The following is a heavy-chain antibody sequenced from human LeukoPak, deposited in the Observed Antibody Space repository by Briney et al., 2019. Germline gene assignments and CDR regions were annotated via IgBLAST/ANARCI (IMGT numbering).Heavy chain of an antibody. CDR1: GGSISSGGYY. D-gene: IGHD3-9*01. J-gene: IGHJ3*02. V-gene: IGHV4-31*03. Sequence: SQTLSLTCTVSGGSISSGGYYWSWIRQHPGQGLEWIGYIYYSGSTYYNPSLKSRVTISVDTSKNQFSLKLSSVTAADTAVYYCARDTKPYYDILTGYPGAFDIWGQGTMVTVSS. CDR2: IYYSGST. CDR3: ARDTKPYYDILTGYPGAFDI.